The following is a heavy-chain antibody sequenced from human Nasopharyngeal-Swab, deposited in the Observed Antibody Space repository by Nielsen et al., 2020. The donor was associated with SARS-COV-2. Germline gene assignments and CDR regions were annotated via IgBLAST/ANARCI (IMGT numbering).Heavy chain of an antibody. V-gene: IGHV1-46*01. J-gene: IGHJ1*01. CDR3: ARGGEVLLWFGESFQY. Sequence: ASVKVSCKASGYTFTSYYMHWVRQAPGQGLEWMGIINPSGGSTNYAQKLQGRVSMTTDTSTSTAYMELRSLRSDDTAVYYCARGGEVLLWFGESFQYWGQGTLVTVSS. CDR1: GYTFTSYY. CDR2: INPSGGST. D-gene: IGHD3-10*01.